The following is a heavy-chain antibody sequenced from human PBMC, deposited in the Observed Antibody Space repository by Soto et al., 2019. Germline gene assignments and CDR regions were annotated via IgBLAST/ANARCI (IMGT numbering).Heavy chain of an antibody. CDR2: INTSGGST. J-gene: IGHJ3*02. CDR3: ARSKDDSSDYPALDAFDI. CDR1: GYTFTSYY. V-gene: IGHV1-46*01. D-gene: IGHD3-22*01. Sequence: ASVTASCKASGYTFTSYYMNCVRQAPEQRLEWMGIINTSGGSTSYAQKFQGRVTMTRDTATSTVYMELSSLRSEDTAVYYCARSKDDSSDYPALDAFDIWGQGTMVTVSS.